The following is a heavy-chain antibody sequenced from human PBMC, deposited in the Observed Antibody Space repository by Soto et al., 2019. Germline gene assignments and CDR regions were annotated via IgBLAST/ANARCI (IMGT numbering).Heavy chain of an antibody. CDR1: GYTFSNYD. D-gene: IGHD2-2*02. V-gene: IGHV1-8*01. CDR3: ARGKRYTNDY. J-gene: IGHJ4*02. CDR2: MSPNSGRT. Sequence: QVQLVQSGAEVKKPGASVKVSCKASGYTFSNYDINWVRQATGQGLEWMGWMSPNSGRTGYAQKFQGRVTMTRNTSSSTAYMELSNLRSEDTAVYYCARGKRYTNDYWGQGTLVTVSS.